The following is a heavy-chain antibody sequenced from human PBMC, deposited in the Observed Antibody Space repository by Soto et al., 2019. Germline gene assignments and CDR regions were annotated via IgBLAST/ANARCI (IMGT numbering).Heavy chain of an antibody. CDR2: LDSDGSTR. D-gene: IGHD4-17*01. CDR1: GFTFSSYW. CDR3: ARAMDGDFVLHD. J-gene: IGHJ4*02. V-gene: IGHV3-74*01. Sequence: EVQLVESGGGLVQPGGSLRLSCAASGFTFSSYWMHWVRQAPGKGLVWVSRLDSDGSTRGYADSVRGRFIISRGNAKNTLFLQMNSLRAEDTAVYYCARAMDGDFVLHDWGQGTLVTVSS.